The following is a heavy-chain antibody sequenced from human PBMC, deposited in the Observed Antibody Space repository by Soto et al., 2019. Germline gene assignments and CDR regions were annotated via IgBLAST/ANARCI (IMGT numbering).Heavy chain of an antibody. CDR3: VSVGGVGGSSPI. V-gene: IGHV4-4*01. D-gene: IGHD1-26*01. Sequence: PAEPLSLTFAVSGGSISNDNWWSWVRQLPGIGLEWIGEIFLSGSTNYNPSLESRVTISVDTSKNQFSLKLNSVSAADTAVYFCVSVGGVGGSSPIWGQGTMVTVSS. CDR1: GGSISNDNW. J-gene: IGHJ3*02. CDR2: IFLSGST.